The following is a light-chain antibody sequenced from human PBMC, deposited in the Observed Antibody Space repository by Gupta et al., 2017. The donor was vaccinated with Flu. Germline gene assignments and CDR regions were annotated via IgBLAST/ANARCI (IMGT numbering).Light chain of an antibody. CDR3: QQRSNWPLT. CDR2: DAS. V-gene: IGKV3-11*01. Sequence: PATLSLSSGERATLSCRASQSVSSYLAWYQQKPGQAPRLLIYDASNRATGISARFSGSGSGTDFTLTISSLEPEDFAVYYCQQRSNWPLTFGGGTKVEIK. J-gene: IGKJ4*01. CDR1: QSVSSY.